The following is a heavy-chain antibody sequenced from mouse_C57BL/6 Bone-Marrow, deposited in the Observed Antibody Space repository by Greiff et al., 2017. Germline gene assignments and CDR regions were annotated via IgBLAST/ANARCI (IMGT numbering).Heavy chain of an antibody. CDR1: GYTFTDYN. D-gene: IGHD1-1*01. V-gene: IGHV1-22*01. Sequence: VQLKQSGPELVKPGASVKMSCKASGYTFTDYNMHWVKQSHGKSLEWIGYITPNNGGTSYNQKFKGKATLTVNKSSSTAYMELRSLTSEESAVYYCARLYYGSSSYAMDYWGQGTSVTVSS. CDR2: ITPNNGGT. CDR3: ARLYYGSSSYAMDY. J-gene: IGHJ4*01.